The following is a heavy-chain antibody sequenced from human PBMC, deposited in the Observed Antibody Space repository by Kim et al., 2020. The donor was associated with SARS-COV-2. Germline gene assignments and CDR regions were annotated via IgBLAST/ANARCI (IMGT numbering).Heavy chain of an antibody. CDR2: ISSSSSTI. CDR3: ARDIRGTLGWYENAFDI. V-gene: IGHV3-48*02. Sequence: GGSLRLSCAASGFTFSSYSMNWVRQAPGKGLEWVSYISSSSSTIYYTDSVKGRFTISRDNAKNSLYLQMNSLRDEDTAVYYCARDIRGTLGWYENAFDIWGQGTMVTVSS. J-gene: IGHJ3*02. CDR1: GFTFSSYS. D-gene: IGHD3-3*01.